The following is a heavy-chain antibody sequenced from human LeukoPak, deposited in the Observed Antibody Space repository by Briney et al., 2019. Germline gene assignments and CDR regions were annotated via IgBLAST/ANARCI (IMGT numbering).Heavy chain of an antibody. CDR2: IIPILGIA. CDR1: GGTFTSYA. CDR3: ARAVAGTGAYYYYYGMDV. Sequence: SVKVSCKASGGTFTSYAISWVRQAPGQGLEWMGRIIPILGIANYAQKFQGRVTVTADKSTSTAYMELSSLRSEDTAVYYCARAVAGTGAYYYYYGMDVWGQGTTVTVSS. J-gene: IGHJ6*02. V-gene: IGHV1-69*04. D-gene: IGHD6-19*01.